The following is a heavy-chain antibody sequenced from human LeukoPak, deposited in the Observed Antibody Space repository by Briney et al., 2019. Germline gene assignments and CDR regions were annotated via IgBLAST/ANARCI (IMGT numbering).Heavy chain of an antibody. Sequence: SETLSLTCTVSGGSINSYYWSWIRQPPGKGLEWIGYIYYSGSTNYNPPLKSRVTISVDTSKNQFSLKLSSVTAADTAVYYCARLRKWFDPWGQGTLVTVSS. CDR1: GGSINSYY. J-gene: IGHJ5*02. CDR3: ARLRKWFDP. V-gene: IGHV4-59*12. CDR2: IYYSGST.